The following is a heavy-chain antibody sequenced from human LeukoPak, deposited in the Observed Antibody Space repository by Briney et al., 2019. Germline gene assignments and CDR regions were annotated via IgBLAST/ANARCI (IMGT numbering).Heavy chain of an antibody. CDR1: GFTFSSYA. Sequence: PGRSLRLSCAASGFTFSSYAMHWVRQAPGKGLEWVASISYADGSYKYYADSVKGRFTISRDSSENMVHLQMNSLRIEDTAVYFCASGKGVYDFGWLDPWGQGTPVSVSS. CDR2: ISYADGSYK. V-gene: IGHV3-30*01. CDR3: ASGKGVYDFGWLDP. D-gene: IGHD3-3*01. J-gene: IGHJ5*02.